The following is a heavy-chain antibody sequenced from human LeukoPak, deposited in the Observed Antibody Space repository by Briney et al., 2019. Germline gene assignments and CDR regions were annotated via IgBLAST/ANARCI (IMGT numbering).Heavy chain of an antibody. J-gene: IGHJ4*02. Sequence: SETLSPTCGVSGGSVTSTNWWTWVRQPPGKGLEWIGEVHLDGRTNYNPSLKSRLTMSVDLSENHISLKLTSVTAADTAVYYCAREGGFFRPLDYSGQGTLVTVSS. V-gene: IGHV4-4*02. D-gene: IGHD3-3*01. CDR2: VHLDGRT. CDR1: GGSVTSTNW. CDR3: AREGGFFRPLDY.